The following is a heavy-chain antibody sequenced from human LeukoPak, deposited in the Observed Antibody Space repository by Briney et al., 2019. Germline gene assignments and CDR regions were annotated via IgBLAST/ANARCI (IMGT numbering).Heavy chain of an antibody. J-gene: IGHJ4*02. CDR3: ARDVGGSLDY. V-gene: IGHV3-7*01. D-gene: IGHD1-26*01. Sequence: PGGSLRLSCAASGFTFSTYWMAWVRQAPGKGLEWVANIKGDESARHQADSVKGRFTISGDNAQNSVYLQMRSLRGEDTAVYYCARDVGGSLDYWGQGTLVTVSS. CDR1: GFTFSTYW. CDR2: IKGDESAR.